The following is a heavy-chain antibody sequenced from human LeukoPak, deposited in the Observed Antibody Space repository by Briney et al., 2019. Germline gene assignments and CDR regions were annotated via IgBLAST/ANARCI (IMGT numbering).Heavy chain of an antibody. D-gene: IGHD6-19*01. CDR1: GFTFSSYS. V-gene: IGHV3-48*01. Sequence: PGGSLRLSCAASGFTFSSYSMNWVRQAPGKGLEWVSYIGTSTSVIYYADSVKGRFTISRDNSKNTLYLQMNSLRAEDTAVYYCAREGSSGWYEFWFDPWGQGTLVTVSS. CDR2: IGTSTSVI. CDR3: AREGSSGWYEFWFDP. J-gene: IGHJ5*02.